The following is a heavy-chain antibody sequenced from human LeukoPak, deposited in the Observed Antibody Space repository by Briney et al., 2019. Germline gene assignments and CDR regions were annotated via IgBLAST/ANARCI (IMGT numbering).Heavy chain of an antibody. D-gene: IGHD6-13*01. V-gene: IGHV1-24*01. J-gene: IGHJ4*02. Sequence: ASVKVSCKVSGYTLTELSMHWVRQAPGKGLEWMGGFDPEDGETIYAQKFQGRVTMTEDTSTDTAYMELSSLRSEDTAVYYCVIGKVTGYSSSWTLPVGDYWGQGTLVTVSS. CDR2: FDPEDGET. CDR3: VIGKVTGYSSSWTLPVGDY. CDR1: GYTLTELS.